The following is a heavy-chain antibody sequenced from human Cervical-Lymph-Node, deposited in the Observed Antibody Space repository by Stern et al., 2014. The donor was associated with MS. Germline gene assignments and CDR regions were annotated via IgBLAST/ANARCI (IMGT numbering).Heavy chain of an antibody. CDR1: GYTFHTYD. V-gene: IGHV1-8*02. J-gene: IGHJ5*02. CDR2: INPKSGSA. CDR3: ARGPVGCGAVEFPPAANWYDP. Sequence: VQLVESGAEVKKPGASVKVSCKASGYTFHTYDINWVRQATGQGLEWLGWINPKSGSAGYAQKFQGRVTVTSDTSLGTAYMELSSLTSEDTAVYYCARGPVGCGAVEFPPAANWYDPWGQGTLVTVSS. D-gene: IGHD1-1*01.